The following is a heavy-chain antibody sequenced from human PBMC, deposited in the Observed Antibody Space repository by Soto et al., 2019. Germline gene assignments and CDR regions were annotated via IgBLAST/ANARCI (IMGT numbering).Heavy chain of an antibody. V-gene: IGHV3-20*01. D-gene: IGHD1-20*01. CDR2: INWNGGST. Sequence: GSLRLSCAASGFTFDDYGMSWVRQAPGKGLEWVSGINWNGGSTGYADSAKGRFTISRDNAKNSLYLQMNSLRAEDTALYHCARDSGVTGTTGWFDPWGQGTLVTVSS. CDR3: ARDSGVTGTTGWFDP. J-gene: IGHJ5*02. CDR1: GFTFDDYG.